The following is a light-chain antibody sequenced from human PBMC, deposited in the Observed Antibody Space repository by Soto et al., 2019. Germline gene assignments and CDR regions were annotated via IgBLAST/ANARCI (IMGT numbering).Light chain of an antibody. CDR3: MQALQTPPWT. V-gene: IGKV2-28*01. J-gene: IGKJ1*01. CDR2: LGS. CDR1: QSLLHSNGYNY. Sequence: DIVMNQYPLSLPVTPGEPVSISCRSSQSLLHSNGYNYLDWYLQKPGQSPQLLIYLGSNRASGVPDRFSGSGSGTDFTLKISRVEAEDVGVYYCMQALQTPPWTFGQGTKVDI.